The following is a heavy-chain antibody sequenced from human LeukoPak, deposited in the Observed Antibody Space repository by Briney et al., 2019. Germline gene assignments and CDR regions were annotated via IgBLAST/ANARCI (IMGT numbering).Heavy chain of an antibody. CDR2: IKSKTDGGTT. D-gene: IGHD3-10*01. Sequence: GGSLRLSCAVSEFPFSKAWMSWVRQAPGKGLEWVGRIKSKTDGGTTDYAAPVKGRFTISRDDSKNTLYLQMNSLKTEDTAVYYCTSVGFGPYYFDNWGQGSLTTVSS. CDR3: TSVGFGPYYFDN. CDR1: EFPFSKAW. J-gene: IGHJ4*02. V-gene: IGHV3-15*01.